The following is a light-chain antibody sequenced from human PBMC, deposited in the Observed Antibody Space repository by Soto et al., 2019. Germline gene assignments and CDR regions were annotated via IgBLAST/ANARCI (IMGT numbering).Light chain of an antibody. CDR2: EVS. CDR1: SSDVGGYNY. J-gene: IGLJ1*01. CDR3: SSYTSIITLYV. V-gene: IGLV2-14*01. Sequence: QSVLTQPASVSGSPGQSITISCTGTSSDVGGYNYVSWYQQHPGKAPKLMIYEVSNRPSGVSNRFSGSKSGNKASLTISGLQAEDEADYYCSSYTSIITLYVFGSGTKFTVL.